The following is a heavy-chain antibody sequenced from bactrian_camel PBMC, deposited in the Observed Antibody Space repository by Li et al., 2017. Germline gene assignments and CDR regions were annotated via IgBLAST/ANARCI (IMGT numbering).Heavy chain of an antibody. CDR1: GYNSNVNC. CDR3: AAPGAHRGGGWSNPCGFGY. V-gene: IGHV3S44*01. J-gene: IGHJ6*01. D-gene: IGHD6*01. Sequence: LVESGGGSVQSGESLRISCAVSGYNSNVNCMGWVRQAPGKGREGVAGIDVGGDGATRYADTVKGRFTISRDNDTVYLQMNSLNAEDTAVYYCAAPGAHRGGGWSNPCGFGYWGQGTQVTVS. CDR2: IDVGGDGAT.